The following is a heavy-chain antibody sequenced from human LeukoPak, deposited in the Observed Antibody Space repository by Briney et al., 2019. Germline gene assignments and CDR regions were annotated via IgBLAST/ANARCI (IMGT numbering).Heavy chain of an antibody. Sequence: GGSLRLSCAASGFTVSSNYMSWVRQAPGKGLEWVSVIYSGGSTYYADSVKGRFTISRDNSKNTLYLQMNSLRAEDTAVYYCARESSGYYSSDYWGQGTLVTVSS. CDR1: GFTVSSNY. V-gene: IGHV3-53*01. D-gene: IGHD3-22*01. CDR2: IYSGGST. J-gene: IGHJ4*02. CDR3: ARESSGYYSSDY.